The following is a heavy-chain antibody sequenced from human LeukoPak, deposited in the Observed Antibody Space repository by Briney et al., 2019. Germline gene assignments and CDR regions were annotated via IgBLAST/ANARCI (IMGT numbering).Heavy chain of an antibody. V-gene: IGHV1-69*04. CDR3: ARDLKIHSSGYSVAGGRYFDY. D-gene: IGHD3-22*01. Sequence: GASVKVSCKASGGTFSSYAISWVQQAPGQGLEWMGRIIPILGIANYAQKFQGRVTITADKSTSTAYMELSSLRSEDTAVYYCARDLKIHSSGYSVAGGRYFDYWGQGTLVTVSS. CDR2: IIPILGIA. CDR1: GGTFSSYA. J-gene: IGHJ4*02.